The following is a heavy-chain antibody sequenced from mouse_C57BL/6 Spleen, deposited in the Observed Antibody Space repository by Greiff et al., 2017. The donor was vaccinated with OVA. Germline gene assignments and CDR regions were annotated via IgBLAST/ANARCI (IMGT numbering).Heavy chain of an antibody. V-gene: IGHV1-26*01. Sequence: EVQLQQSGPELVKPGASVKISCKASGYTFTDYYMNWVKQSHGKSLEWIGDINPNNGGTSYNQKFKGKATLTVDKSSSTAYMELRSLTSEDSAVYYCARRDYDDVHFDYWGQGTTLTVSS. CDR1: GYTFTDYY. CDR2: INPNNGGT. CDR3: ARRDYDDVHFDY. J-gene: IGHJ2*01. D-gene: IGHD2-4*01.